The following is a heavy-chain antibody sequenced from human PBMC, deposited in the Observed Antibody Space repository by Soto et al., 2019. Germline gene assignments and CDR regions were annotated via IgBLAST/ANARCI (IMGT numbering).Heavy chain of an antibody. Sequence: QVQLQQWGAGLLKPSATLSLTCAVYGGSFRDYYWSWIRQPPGKGLEWIGEINQRGSTNYNPSLTSRVTISVDTSNNQFSLKLSSVTAADAAVYYCARGYNKRRLGGDYWGQGTLVTVSS. J-gene: IGHJ4*02. CDR2: INQRGST. CDR3: ARGYNKRRLGGDY. D-gene: IGHD4-4*01. CDR1: GGSFRDYY. V-gene: IGHV4-34*01.